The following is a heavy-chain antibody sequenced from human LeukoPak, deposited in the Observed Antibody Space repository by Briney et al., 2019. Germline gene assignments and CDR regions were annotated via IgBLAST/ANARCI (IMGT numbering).Heavy chain of an antibody. V-gene: IGHV4-61*02. J-gene: IGHJ4*02. D-gene: IGHD5-12*01. CDR3: ARASGYDNQGPFDY. CDR2: IYTSGST. Sequence: TLSLTCTVSGGSISSGSYYWSWIRQPAGKGLEWIGRIYTSGSTNYNPSLKSRVTISVDTSKNQFSLKLSSVTAADTAVYYCARASGYDNQGPFDYWGQGTLVTVSS. CDR1: GGSISSGSYY.